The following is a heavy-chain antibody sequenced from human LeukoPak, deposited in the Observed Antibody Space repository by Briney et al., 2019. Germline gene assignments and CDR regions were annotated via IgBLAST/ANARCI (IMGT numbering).Heavy chain of an antibody. CDR1: GFTFSGYW. D-gene: IGHD2-15*01. J-gene: IGHJ3*02. Sequence: GGSLRLSCVTSGFTFSGYWMSWVRQAPGKGLEWVANIKQDGSEKYYVDSVKGRFTISRDNAKNSLYLQMNSLRAEDTAVYFCARPGYCSGDTCYVAFDIWGQGTMVTVSS. V-gene: IGHV3-7*01. CDR2: IKQDGSEK. CDR3: ARPGYCSGDTCYVAFDI.